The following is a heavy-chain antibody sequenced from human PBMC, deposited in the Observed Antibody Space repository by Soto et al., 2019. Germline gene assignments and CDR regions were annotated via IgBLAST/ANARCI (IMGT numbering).Heavy chain of an antibody. V-gene: IGHV3-74*02. Sequence: EVRLVESGGGLVQPGGSLRLSCAASGFTFSNYWMHWVRQPPGKGPVWVARINSDGTITNYADSVKGRFSISRDNAKDPLYLQMNSLGAEDTAVYYCSNWNYVDYWGQGTLVTVSS. CDR3: SNWNYVDY. J-gene: IGHJ4*02. CDR2: INSDGTIT. CDR1: GFTFSNYW. D-gene: IGHD1-1*01.